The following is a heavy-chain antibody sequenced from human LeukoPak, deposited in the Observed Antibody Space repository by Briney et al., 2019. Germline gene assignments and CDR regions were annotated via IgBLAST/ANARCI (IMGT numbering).Heavy chain of an antibody. J-gene: IGHJ6*03. V-gene: IGHV1-8*01. CDR2: MNPNSGST. D-gene: IGHD3-10*01. Sequence: ASVKVSCKASGYTFTSYDINWVRQATGQGPEWMGWMNPNSGSTGYAQKFQGRVTMTRNTSISTAYMELSSLRSEDTAVYYCARDLYYGSGGNYYYYMDVWGKGTTVTVSS. CDR3: ARDLYYGSGGNYYYYMDV. CDR1: GYTFTSYD.